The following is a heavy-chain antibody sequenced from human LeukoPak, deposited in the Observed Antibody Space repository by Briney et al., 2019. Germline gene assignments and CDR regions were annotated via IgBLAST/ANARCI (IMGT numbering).Heavy chain of an antibody. D-gene: IGHD1-26*01. J-gene: IGHJ4*02. CDR3: AKSPLYSGSYGNFDY. Sequence: PGRSLRLSCAASGFTFSSYAMHWVRQAPGKGLEWVSAISGSGGSTYYADSVKGRFTISRDNSKNTLYLQMNSLRAEDTAVYYCAKSPLYSGSYGNFDYWGQGTLVTVSS. V-gene: IGHV3-23*01. CDR2: ISGSGGST. CDR1: GFTFSSYA.